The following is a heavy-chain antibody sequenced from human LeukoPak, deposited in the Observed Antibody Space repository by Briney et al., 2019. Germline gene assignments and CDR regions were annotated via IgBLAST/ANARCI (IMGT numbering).Heavy chain of an antibody. D-gene: IGHD3-10*01. J-gene: IGHJ4*02. CDR1: GGSLSSGDYY. CDR3: ARALTMVRGIIISPPFDY. CDR2: IYHSGST. V-gene: IGHV4-30-4*01. Sequence: SQTLSLTCTVSGGSLSSGDYYWSWIRQPPGKGLEWVGYIYHSGSTYYNPSLKNRVTISLDTSKNQFSLKLTSVTAADTAVYYCARALTMVRGIIISPPFDYWGQGTLVTVSS.